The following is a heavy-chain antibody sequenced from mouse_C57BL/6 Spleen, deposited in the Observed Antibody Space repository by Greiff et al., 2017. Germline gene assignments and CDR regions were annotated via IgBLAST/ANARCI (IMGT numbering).Heavy chain of an antibody. J-gene: IGHJ3*01. CDR2: IFPGSGST. V-gene: IGHV1-75*01. CDR3: ARSAYYSNYGWFAY. Sequence: QVQLKQSGPELVKPGASVKISCKASGYTFTDYYINWVKQRPGQGLEWIGWIFPGSGSTYYNEKFKGKATLTVDKSSSTSYMLLSSLTSEDSAVYFCARSAYYSNYGWFAYWGQGTLVTVSA. D-gene: IGHD2-5*01. CDR1: GYTFTDYY.